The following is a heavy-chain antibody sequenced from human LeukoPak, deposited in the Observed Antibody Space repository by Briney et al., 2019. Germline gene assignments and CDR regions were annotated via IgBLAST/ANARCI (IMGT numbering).Heavy chain of an antibody. D-gene: IGHD3-9*01. CDR1: GFTFSSRA. Sequence: GGSLRLSCAASGFTFSSRAMSWVRQAPGKGLEWVSVISGSGGGTNYADSVKGRFTISRDNSKNTLYLEMNSLRAEDTALYYCATSHYDVLTGFSWYYFDYWGQGTLVTVSS. CDR3: ATSHYDVLTGFSWYYFDY. CDR2: ISGSGGGT. V-gene: IGHV3-23*01. J-gene: IGHJ4*02.